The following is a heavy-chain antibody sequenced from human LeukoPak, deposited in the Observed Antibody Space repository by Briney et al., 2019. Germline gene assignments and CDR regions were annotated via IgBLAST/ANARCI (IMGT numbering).Heavy chain of an antibody. Sequence: ASVKVSCKVSGYTLTELSMHWVRQAPGKGLEWMGGFDPEDAETIYAQKFQGGVTMTEDTSTDTANMELSSLRSEDTAVYYCATENASGSYFDYWGQGTLVTVTS. J-gene: IGHJ4*02. CDR3: ATENASGSYFDY. V-gene: IGHV1-24*01. CDR1: GYTLTELS. CDR2: FDPEDAET. D-gene: IGHD3-10*01.